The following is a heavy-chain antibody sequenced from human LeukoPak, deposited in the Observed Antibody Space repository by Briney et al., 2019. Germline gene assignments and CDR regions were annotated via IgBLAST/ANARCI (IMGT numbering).Heavy chain of an antibody. CDR1: GFTFSSYW. CDR2: IKQDGSEK. V-gene: IGHV3-7*01. D-gene: IGHD3-22*01. J-gene: IGHJ4*02. Sequence: XGSLRLSCAASGFTFSSYWMSWVRQAPGKGLEWVANIKQDGSEKYYVDSVKGRFTISRDNAKNSLYLQMNSLRAEDTAVYYCAKTYYYDSSGYDYWGQGTLVTVSS. CDR3: AKTYYYDSSGYDY.